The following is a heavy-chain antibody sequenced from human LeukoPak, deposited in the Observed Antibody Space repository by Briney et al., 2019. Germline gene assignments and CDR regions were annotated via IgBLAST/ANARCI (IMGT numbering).Heavy chain of an antibody. Sequence: GGSLRLSCAASGFTFSSYWMSWVRQAPGKGLEWVANIKQDGSEKYYVDSVKGRFTISRDNAKNSLYLQMNSLRAEDTAVYYCAREGWELGPRGLDYWGQGTLVTVSS. D-gene: IGHD1-26*01. CDR2: IKQDGSEK. CDR1: GFTFSSYW. J-gene: IGHJ4*02. CDR3: AREGWELGPRGLDY. V-gene: IGHV3-7*01.